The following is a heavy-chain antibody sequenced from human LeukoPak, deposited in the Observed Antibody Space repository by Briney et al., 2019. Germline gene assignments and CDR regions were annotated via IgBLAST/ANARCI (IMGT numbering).Heavy chain of an antibody. CDR1: GGSISNYS. J-gene: IGHJ4*02. Sequence: SETLSLTCTVSGGSISNYSWSWIRQPPGKGLEWIGYIYYSGSTNYNPSLKSRVTISVDKSRNQFSLKLSSVTAADTAVYYCAVAVAGTMEFYWGQGTLVTVSS. D-gene: IGHD6-19*01. V-gene: IGHV4-59*12. CDR3: AVAVAGTMEFY. CDR2: IYYSGST.